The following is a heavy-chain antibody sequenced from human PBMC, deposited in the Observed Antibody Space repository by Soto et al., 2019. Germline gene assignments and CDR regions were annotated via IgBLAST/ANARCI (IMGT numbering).Heavy chain of an antibody. CDR3: ARDDSRYGGKKALDY. J-gene: IGHJ4*02. Sequence: SETLSLTCTVSGGSISSGDYYWSWIRQPPGKGLEWIGYIYYSGSTYYNPSLKSRVTISVDTPKNQFSLKLSSVTAADTAVYYCARDDSRYGGKKALDYWGQGTLVTVSS. V-gene: IGHV4-30-4*01. CDR2: IYYSGST. CDR1: GGSISSGDYY. D-gene: IGHD4-17*01.